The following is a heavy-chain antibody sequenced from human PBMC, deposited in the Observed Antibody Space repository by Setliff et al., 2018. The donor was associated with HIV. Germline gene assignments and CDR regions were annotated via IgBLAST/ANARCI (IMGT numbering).Heavy chain of an antibody. D-gene: IGHD6-19*01. Sequence: TSETLSLTCSVSGGPITSNTYFWDWIRQAPGKGLEWIESIYHSGNTYYNPSLKSRVSISVDTSKRQFSLKLTSVTAGDSALYYCARRRGQKATGWYYFDFWGQGALVTVSS. CDR2: IYHSGNT. V-gene: IGHV4-39*01. CDR1: GGPITSNTYF. CDR3: ARRRGQKATGWYYFDF. J-gene: IGHJ4*02.